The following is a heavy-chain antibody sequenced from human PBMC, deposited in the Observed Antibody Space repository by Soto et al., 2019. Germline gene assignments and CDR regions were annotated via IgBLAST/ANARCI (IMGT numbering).Heavy chain of an antibody. D-gene: IGHD3-22*01. CDR1: GYTFTSYA. V-gene: IGHV1-3*01. J-gene: IGHJ4*02. Sequence: QVQLVQSGAEVKKPGASVKVSCKASGYTFTSYAMHWVRQAPGQRLEWMGWINAGNGNTKYSQKFQGRVTITRDTSASTAYMELICLRSEDTIVYYSAVSRRLAGDYWGQGTLVTVSS. CDR3: AVSRRLAGDY. CDR2: INAGNGNT.